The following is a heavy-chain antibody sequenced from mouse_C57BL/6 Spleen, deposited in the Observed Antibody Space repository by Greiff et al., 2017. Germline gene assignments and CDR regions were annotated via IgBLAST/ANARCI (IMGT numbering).Heavy chain of an antibody. J-gene: IGHJ2*01. Sequence: QVQLKESGAELVRPGASVTLSCKASGYTFTDYEMHWVKQTPVHGLEWIGALDPETGGTAYNQKFKGKAILTADKSSSTAYMELRSLTSEDSAVYYCTRPGPYYFDYWGQGTTLTVSS. V-gene: IGHV1-15*01. CDR1: GYTFTDYE. CDR2: LDPETGGT. CDR3: TRPGPYYFDY.